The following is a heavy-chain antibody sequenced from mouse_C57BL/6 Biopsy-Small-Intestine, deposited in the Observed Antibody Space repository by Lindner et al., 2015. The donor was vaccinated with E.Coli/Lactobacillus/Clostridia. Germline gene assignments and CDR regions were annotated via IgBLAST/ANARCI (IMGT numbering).Heavy chain of an antibody. CDR3: ARGSGAGGRDWFDP. Sequence: SVKVSCKASGYTFIDHDINWVRQASGQGLEWMGWMNSNSGNTGYAQKFYDRVTMTRDTSTSTAYMELSGLTLDDTAVYYCARGSGAGGRDWFDPWGQGTRVTVSS. D-gene: IGHD3-1*01. V-gene: IGHV1-84*02. CDR1: GYTFIDHD. CDR2: MNSNSGNT. J-gene: IGHJ4*01.